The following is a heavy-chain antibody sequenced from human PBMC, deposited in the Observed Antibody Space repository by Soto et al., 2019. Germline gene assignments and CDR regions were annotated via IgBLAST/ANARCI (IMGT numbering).Heavy chain of an antibody. D-gene: IGHD3-3*01. J-gene: IGHJ5*02. Sequence: GGSLRLSCAASGFTFSSYWMSWVRQAPGKGLEWVANIKQDGSEKYYVDSVKGRFTISRDNAKDSLYLQMNSLRAEDTAVYYCARVGTRSLASQRFDPWGQGTLVTVSS. V-gene: IGHV3-7*03. CDR2: IKQDGSEK. CDR3: ARVGTRSLASQRFDP. CDR1: GFTFSSYW.